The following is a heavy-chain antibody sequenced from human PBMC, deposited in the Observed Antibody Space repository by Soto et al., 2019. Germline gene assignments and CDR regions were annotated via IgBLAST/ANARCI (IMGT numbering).Heavy chain of an antibody. CDR2: INAGNGQT. J-gene: IGHJ4*02. D-gene: IGHD3-22*01. Sequence: GASVKVSFKASGYTFTSYTMHWVRQAPGQRLEWMGWINAGNGQTTYSQRFQDRLTLTRDTSARTVYMELSSLTSDDAGIYYCVRETSSVPAYWGQGTPVTVSS. CDR3: VRETSSVPAY. V-gene: IGHV1-3*01. CDR1: GYTFTSYT.